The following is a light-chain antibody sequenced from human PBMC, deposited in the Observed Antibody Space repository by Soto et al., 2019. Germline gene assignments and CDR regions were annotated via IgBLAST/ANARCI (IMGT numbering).Light chain of an antibody. CDR3: QQYGSSGT. CDR1: QSVSNNY. Sequence: EIVFTHSPGTLSLSPGELSTLSCRASQSVSNNYLAWYQQKPGQAPRLLIYGASNRATGIPDRFSGSGSGTDFTLTISRLEPEDFAVYYCQQYGSSGTFGQGTKV. J-gene: IGKJ1*01. CDR2: GAS. V-gene: IGKV3-20*01.